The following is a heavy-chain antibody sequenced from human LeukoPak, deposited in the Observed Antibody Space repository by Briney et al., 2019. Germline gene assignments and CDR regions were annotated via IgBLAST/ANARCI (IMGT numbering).Heavy chain of an antibody. Sequence: PSETLSLTCTVSGGSISSSSYYWGCIRQPPGKGLGWIGSIYYSGSTHYNPSLKSRVTISVDTSKNQFSMKLSSVTAADTAVYYCARYGSGRLPFDYWGQGTLVTVSS. V-gene: IGHV4-39*01. J-gene: IGHJ4*02. D-gene: IGHD3-10*01. CDR2: IYYSGST. CDR1: GGSISSSSYY. CDR3: ARYGSGRLPFDY.